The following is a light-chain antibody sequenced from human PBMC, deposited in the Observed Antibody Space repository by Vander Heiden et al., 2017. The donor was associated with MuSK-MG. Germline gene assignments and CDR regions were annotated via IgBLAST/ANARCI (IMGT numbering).Light chain of an antibody. CDR2: WAS. CDR3: QLDDKTPYT. V-gene: IGKV4-1*01. CDR1: QSVLYSSNNKNY. J-gene: IGKJ2*01. Sequence: DIVMTQSPDSLAVSLGERATINCKSSQSVLYSSNNKNYLAWYQQKLGQPPKLLIYWASTRQSGVPDRFSGSGSGTDFTLTISSLQAEDVAVYYCQLDDKTPYTFGQGTKLEIK.